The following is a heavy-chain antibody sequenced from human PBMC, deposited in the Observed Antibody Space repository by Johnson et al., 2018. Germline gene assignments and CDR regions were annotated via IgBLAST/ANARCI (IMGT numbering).Heavy chain of an antibody. D-gene: IGHD3-9*01. CDR1: GYTFPIYA. Sequence: QVQLVESGAEVKKPGASVMVACKASGYTFPIYALHWVRQAPGQSLEWMGWINTDNGDTKYSQKYHDRVAITSDTSASTAYLELSSLSSEDTATYYCARDRRYDISHRNYMDVWGKGTTVTVSS. J-gene: IGHJ6*03. CDR3: ARDRRYDISHRNYMDV. CDR2: INTDNGDT. V-gene: IGHV1-3*04.